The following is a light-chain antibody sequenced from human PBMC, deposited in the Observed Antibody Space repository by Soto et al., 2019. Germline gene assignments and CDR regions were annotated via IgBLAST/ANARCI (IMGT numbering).Light chain of an antibody. CDR3: SAYTKSSLWV. CDR2: EVS. Sequence: QSALTQPASVSGSLGQSITISCTGSNSDFDSYKFVSWYQHHPGKAPTLVIFEVSSRPSGTSDRFSGSQSGNTASLTISGLQSEDEAHYYCSAYTKSSLWVFGGGTKVTVL. J-gene: IGLJ3*02. V-gene: IGLV2-14*01. CDR1: NSDFDSYKF.